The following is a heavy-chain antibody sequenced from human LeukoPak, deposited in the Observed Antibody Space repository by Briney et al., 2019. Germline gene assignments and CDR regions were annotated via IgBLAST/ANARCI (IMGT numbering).Heavy chain of an antibody. D-gene: IGHD5-18*01. Sequence: GGSLRLSCAACGFTFSSSTMKWVRQAPGKGLEWVAVIWYDGSNKYYADSVKGRFTISRDNSKNTLYLQMNRLRAEDTAVYYCARDMQGYSFGDAVEIWGQGTMVTVSS. J-gene: IGHJ3*02. V-gene: IGHV3-33*08. CDR1: GFTFSSST. CDR3: ARDMQGYSFGDAVEI. CDR2: IWYDGSNK.